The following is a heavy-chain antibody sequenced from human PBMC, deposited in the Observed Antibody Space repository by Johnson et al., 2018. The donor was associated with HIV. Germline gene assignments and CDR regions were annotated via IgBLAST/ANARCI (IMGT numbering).Heavy chain of an antibody. Sequence: VQLVESGGGLIQPGGSLRLSCAASGFTVSSNYMTWVRQAPGKGLEWVSAISGSGGSTYYADSVKGRFTISRDNSKNTLYLQMNSLRAEDTAVYYCARDRMRGATKDSFDIWGQGTMVTVSS. D-gene: IGHD1-26*01. CDR1: GFTVSSNY. J-gene: IGHJ3*02. CDR2: SGSGGST. V-gene: IGHV3-66*03. CDR3: ARDRMRGATKDSFDI.